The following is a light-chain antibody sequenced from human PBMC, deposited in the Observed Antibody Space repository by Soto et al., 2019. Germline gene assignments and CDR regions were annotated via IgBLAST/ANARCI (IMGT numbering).Light chain of an antibody. Sequence: QSALTQPASVSGSPGQSITISCTGISSVVGSYEFVSWYQQHPGKAPKLMIYGDSRPSGVSDRFSGSKSGNTASLTISGLQAEDEGDYYCCSNAGTRTVFGGGTKLNVL. CDR3: CSNAGTRTV. CDR1: SSVVGSYEF. J-gene: IGLJ3*02. V-gene: IGLV2-23*01. CDR2: GDS.